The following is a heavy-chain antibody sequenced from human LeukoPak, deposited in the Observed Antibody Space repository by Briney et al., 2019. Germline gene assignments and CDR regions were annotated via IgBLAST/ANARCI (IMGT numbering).Heavy chain of an antibody. V-gene: IGHV1-46*03. D-gene: IGHD3-22*01. Sequence: ASVKVSCKASGYTFTSYYMHWVRQAPGQGLEWIGIINPSGGSTSYAQKFQGRVTMTRDTSTSTVYMELSSLRSEDTAVYYCARPFYDSSAHYVWYFDYWGQGNLVTVSS. J-gene: IGHJ4*02. CDR1: GYTFTSYY. CDR3: ARPFYDSSAHYVWYFDY. CDR2: INPSGGST.